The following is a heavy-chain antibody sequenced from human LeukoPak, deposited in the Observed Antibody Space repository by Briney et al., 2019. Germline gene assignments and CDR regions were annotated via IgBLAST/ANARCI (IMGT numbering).Heavy chain of an antibody. CDR3: ARAWAYCGGDCYWAAIDY. D-gene: IGHD2-21*02. J-gene: IGHJ4*02. CDR2: IIPIFGTA. V-gene: IGHV1-69*13. CDR1: GYTFTNFG. Sequence: ASVKVSCKASGYTFTNFGFSWVRQAPGQGLEWMGGIIPIFGTANYAQKFQGRVTITADESTSTAYMELSSLRSEDTAVYYCARAWAYCGGDCYWAAIDYWGQGTLVTVSS.